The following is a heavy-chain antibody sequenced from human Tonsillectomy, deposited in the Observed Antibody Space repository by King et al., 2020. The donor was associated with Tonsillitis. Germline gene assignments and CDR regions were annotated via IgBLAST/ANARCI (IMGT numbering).Heavy chain of an antibody. CDR2: IYTSGST. V-gene: IGHV4-61*02. D-gene: IGHD6-13*01. CDR3: ARELPYRSSWYYGAFDI. J-gene: IGHJ3*02. CDR1: GGSISSGSYY. Sequence: QLQESGPGLVKPSQTLSLTCTVSGGSISSGSYYWSWIRQPAGKGLEWIGRIYTSGSTNYNPSLKSRVTISVDTSKNQFSLKLSSVTAADTAVYYCARELPYRSSWYYGAFDIWGQGTMVTVSS.